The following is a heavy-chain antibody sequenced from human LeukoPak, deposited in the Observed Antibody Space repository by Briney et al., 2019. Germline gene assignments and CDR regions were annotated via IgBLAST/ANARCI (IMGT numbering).Heavy chain of an antibody. V-gene: IGHV4-59*08. CDR1: GGSVSSDY. Sequence: PSETLSLTCTVSGGSVSSDYWSWIRQPPGKGLEWIGYMHSNGNSAYNPSLSSRVTVSLDTSKNQFSLRLESVTAADTALYYCARHVLLWLGEHNYVFDIWGRGTMVAVSS. J-gene: IGHJ3*02. CDR3: ARHVLLWLGEHNYVFDI. CDR2: MHSNGNS. D-gene: IGHD3-10*01.